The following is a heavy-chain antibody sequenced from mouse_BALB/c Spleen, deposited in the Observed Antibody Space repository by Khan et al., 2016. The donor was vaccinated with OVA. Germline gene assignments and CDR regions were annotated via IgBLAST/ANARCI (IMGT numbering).Heavy chain of an antibody. CDR2: IDPSTGYT. D-gene: IGHD1-1*02. CDR3: DRRRISGILAY. CDR1: GYTFTTYW. J-gene: IGHJ3*01. V-gene: IGHV1-7*01. Sequence: QVQLKESGAELAKPGASVKMSCKASGYTFTTYWMHWVKQRPGQGLEWIGYIDPSTGYTEYNQKFKDKATLTTDKSSSTAYMQLSSLTSEDSAVYYFDRRRISGILAYWGQGTLVTVSA.